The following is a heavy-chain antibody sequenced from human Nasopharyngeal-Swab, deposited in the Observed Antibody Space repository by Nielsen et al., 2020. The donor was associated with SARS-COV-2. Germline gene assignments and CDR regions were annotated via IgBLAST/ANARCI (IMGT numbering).Heavy chain of an antibody. CDR3: ARDSYELYGMDV. J-gene: IGHJ6*02. CDR1: GYTFTGYY. D-gene: IGHD1-7*01. Sequence: ASVKVSCKASGYTFTGYYMHWVRQAPGQGLEWMGRINPNSGGTNYAQKFQGRVTMTRDTSTSTAYMELRSLRSDDTAVYYCARDSYELYGMDVWGQGTTVTVSS. V-gene: IGHV1-2*06. CDR2: INPNSGGT.